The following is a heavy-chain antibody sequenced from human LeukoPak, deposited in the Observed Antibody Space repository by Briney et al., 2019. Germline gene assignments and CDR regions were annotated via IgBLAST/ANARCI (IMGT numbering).Heavy chain of an antibody. D-gene: IGHD3-10*01. J-gene: IGHJ6*02. CDR3: ARDHLRFDRPSTASYGMDV. CDR1: GFTFSTYA. Sequence: GRSLRLSCAASGFTFSTYAMHWVRQAPGKGLEWVALISYDGSNKYYADSVKGRFTISRDNSKNTLYLQMNSLRAEDTAVYYCARDHLRFDRPSTASYGMDVWGQGTTVTVSS. V-gene: IGHV3-30-3*01. CDR2: ISYDGSNK.